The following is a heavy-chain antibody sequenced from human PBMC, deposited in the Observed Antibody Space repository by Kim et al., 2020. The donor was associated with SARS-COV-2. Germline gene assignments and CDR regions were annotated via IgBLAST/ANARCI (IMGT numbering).Heavy chain of an antibody. CDR1: GFTFSDYY. Sequence: GGSLRLSCAASGFTFSDYYMSWIRQAPGKGLEWVSYISSSGSTIYYADSVKGRFTISRDNAKNSLYLQMNSLRAEDTAVYYCARAGYYYDSSGYHDAFDIWGQGTMVTVSS. CDR3: ARAGYYYDSSGYHDAFDI. D-gene: IGHD3-22*01. V-gene: IGHV3-11*01. CDR2: ISSSGSTI. J-gene: IGHJ3*02.